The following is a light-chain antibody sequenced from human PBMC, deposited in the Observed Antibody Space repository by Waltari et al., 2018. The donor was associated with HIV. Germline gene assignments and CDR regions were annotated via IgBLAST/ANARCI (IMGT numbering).Light chain of an antibody. Sequence: SYELTQPPSVSVSPGQTARITCSGDALPKQYAYWYHQKSGQAPVLVIYKDSERPSGIPERFSGSSSWTTVTLTISGVQPEDEADYYCQSADRSGSWVFGGGTKLTVL. J-gene: IGLJ3*02. CDR3: QSADRSGSWV. CDR1: ALPKQY. V-gene: IGLV3-25*03. CDR2: KDS.